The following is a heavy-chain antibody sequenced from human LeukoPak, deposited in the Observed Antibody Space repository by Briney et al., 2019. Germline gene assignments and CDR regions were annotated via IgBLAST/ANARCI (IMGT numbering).Heavy chain of an antibody. Sequence: PGGSLRLSCAASGFTVSTYWMHWVRQAPGKGLVWVARINVEGNYIDYAESVKGRFTISRDNAKNSLYLQMNSLRAEDTALYYCARRSKEKGNAFDIWSQGTMVTVSS. CDR2: INVEGNYI. CDR3: ARRSKEKGNAFDI. CDR1: GFTVSTYW. J-gene: IGHJ3*02. V-gene: IGHV3-74*01. D-gene: IGHD3-10*01.